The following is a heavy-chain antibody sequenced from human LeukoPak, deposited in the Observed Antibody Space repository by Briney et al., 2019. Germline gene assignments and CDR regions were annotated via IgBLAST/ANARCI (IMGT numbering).Heavy chain of an antibody. V-gene: IGHV3-20*04. CDR3: ARDYYDSSGHPNTPCGY. D-gene: IGHD3-22*01. J-gene: IGHJ4*02. CDR2: INWNGGST. Sequence: PGGSLRLSCAASGFTFDDYGMSWVRQAPGKGLEWVSGINWNGGSTGYADSVKGRFTISRDNAKNSLYLQMNSLRAEDTALYYCARDYYDSSGHPNTPCGYWGQGTLVTVSS. CDR1: GFTFDDYG.